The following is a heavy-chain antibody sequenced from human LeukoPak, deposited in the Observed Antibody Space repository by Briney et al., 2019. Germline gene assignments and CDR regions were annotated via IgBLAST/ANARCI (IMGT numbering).Heavy chain of an antibody. CDR1: GASINGYF. D-gene: IGHD6-13*01. Sequence: PSETLSLTCTVSGASINGYFWNWIRPPPGKGLERIGYIYYSGNANYNPSLYNPSLKSRLTILVDTSKNQFSLKLSSVAAVDTAVYYCARGGSSLDSWGQGTLVTVSS. CDR3: ARGGSSLDS. V-gene: IGHV4-59*01. J-gene: IGHJ4*02. CDR2: IYYSGNA.